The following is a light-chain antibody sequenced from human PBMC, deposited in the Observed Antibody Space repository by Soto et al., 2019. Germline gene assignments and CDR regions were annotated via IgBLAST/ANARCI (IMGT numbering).Light chain of an antibody. J-gene: IGKJ2*01. CDR1: QSVSSY. Sequence: EIVLTQSPATLSLSPGERATLSCRASQSVSSYLAWFQQKPGQAPRLLIYDASNKATGIPARFSGSGSGTDFTLTSSSLGPEDFAVYYCQQRSNWYTFGQGTKLDIK. CDR2: DAS. CDR3: QQRSNWYT. V-gene: IGKV3-11*01.